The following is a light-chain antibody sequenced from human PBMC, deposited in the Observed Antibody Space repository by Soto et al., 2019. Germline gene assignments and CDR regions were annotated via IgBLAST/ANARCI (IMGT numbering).Light chain of an antibody. CDR2: RNN. CDR1: SSNIGSNY. V-gene: IGLV1-47*01. J-gene: IGLJ2*01. Sequence: QPVLTQPPSASGTPGQRVTISCSGSSSNIGSNYVYWYQQLPGTAPKLLIYRNNQRPSGVPDRFSGSKSGTSASLAISGLRSEDEADYYCAAWDDSLSGHVVFGGGTKL. CDR3: AAWDDSLSGHVV.